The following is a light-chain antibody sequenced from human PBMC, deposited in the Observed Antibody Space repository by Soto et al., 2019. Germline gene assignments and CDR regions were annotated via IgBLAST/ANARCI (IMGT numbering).Light chain of an antibody. CDR2: DAS. Sequence: EIVLTQSPATLSLSPGERATLSCRASQSVSSYFAWYQQKPGQAPRLPIYDASNMATGIPARFSGSGSGTDFTLTISSLEREDFAVYYCQQRSNWPPYTFGQGTKLEIK. J-gene: IGKJ2*01. V-gene: IGKV3-11*01. CDR3: QQRSNWPPYT. CDR1: QSVSSY.